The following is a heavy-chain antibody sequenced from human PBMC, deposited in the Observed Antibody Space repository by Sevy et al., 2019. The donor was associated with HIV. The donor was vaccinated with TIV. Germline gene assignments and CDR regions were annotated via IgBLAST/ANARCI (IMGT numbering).Heavy chain of an antibody. CDR1: GYTFTSYG. CDR3: ARGTSYNWNYGDAFDI. Sequence: ASVKVSCKASGYTFTSYGISWVRQAPGQGLEWMGWISAYNGNTNYAQKFQGRVTMTTDTSTSTAYMELRSLRSDDTAVYYCARGTSYNWNYGDAFDIRGQGTMVTVSS. J-gene: IGHJ3*02. V-gene: IGHV1-18*01. CDR2: ISAYNGNT. D-gene: IGHD1-7*01.